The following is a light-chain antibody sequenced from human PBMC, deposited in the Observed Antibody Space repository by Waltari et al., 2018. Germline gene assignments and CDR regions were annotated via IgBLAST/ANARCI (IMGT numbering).Light chain of an antibody. CDR2: YDT. J-gene: IGLJ3*02. V-gene: IGLV3-21*04. CDR1: NIETKS. Sequence: YVVTQPPSVSVAPGKTATLTCGGQNIETKSVNWYQKKSGQAPVLGMFYDTDRPPGIPARFSGSNSGNTATLTISWVEAGDEADYHCQVWDDTTNSGVFGGGTRLSVL. CDR3: QVWDDTTNSGV.